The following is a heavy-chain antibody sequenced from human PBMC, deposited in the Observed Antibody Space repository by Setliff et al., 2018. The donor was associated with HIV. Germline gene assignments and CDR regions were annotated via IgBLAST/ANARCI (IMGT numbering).Heavy chain of an antibody. CDR2: IYTSRGT. Sequence: PSETLSLTCTVSGGSISGYHWNWLRQTPGKGLEWIGYIYTSRGTNYNHSLRTRVIISVDTSNQFSLKLSSVTADDAAVYYCARSPSYRSSWEYYFDYWGQGILVTVSS. CDR3: ARSPSYRSSWEYYFDY. V-gene: IGHV4-4*09. J-gene: IGHJ4*02. CDR1: GGSISGYH. D-gene: IGHD6-13*01.